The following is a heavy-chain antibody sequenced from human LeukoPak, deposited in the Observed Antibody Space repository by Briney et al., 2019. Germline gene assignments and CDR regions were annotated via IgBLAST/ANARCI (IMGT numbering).Heavy chain of an antibody. CDR2: IRYDGNNK. J-gene: IGHJ4*02. CDR3: AKDPTHFRVWDDYDNTRLNY. D-gene: IGHD3-22*01. CDR1: GFTFRSYG. Sequence: GGSLRLSCAASGFTFRSYGMHWVRQAPGKGLEWVAFIRYDGNNKYYADSVKGRFTISRDNSKNTVYLQMNSLRAEDTAVYYCAKDPTHFRVWDDYDNTRLNYWGQGTLVTVSS. V-gene: IGHV3-30*02.